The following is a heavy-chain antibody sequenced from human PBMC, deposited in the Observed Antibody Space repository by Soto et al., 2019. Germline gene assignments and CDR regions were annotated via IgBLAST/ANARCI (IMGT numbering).Heavy chain of an antibody. V-gene: IGHV3-21*01. CDR3: ARVPWGGDSYGMDV. J-gene: IGHJ6*02. CDR2: ISSSSSYI. CDR1: GFTFSSYR. Sequence: GGSLRLSCAASGFTFSSYRMNWVRQAPGKGLEWVSSISSSSSYIYYADSVKGRFTISRDNAKNSLYLQMNSLRAEDTAVYYCARVPWGGDSYGMDVWGQGTTVTVSS. D-gene: IGHD2-21*02.